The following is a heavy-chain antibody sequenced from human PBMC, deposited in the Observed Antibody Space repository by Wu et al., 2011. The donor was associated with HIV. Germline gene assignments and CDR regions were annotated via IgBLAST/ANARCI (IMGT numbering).Heavy chain of an antibody. J-gene: IGHJ6*02. Sequence: SVKVSCKASGYTFTSYYMHWVRQAPGQGLEWMGWINTNNGNTNYTHKFQGRVTMTTDTSTNTAYLELSSLRSEDTAVYYCARGPWAQRTSWSNYYQAMDVWGQGTTVIVSS. D-gene: IGHD2-2*01. CDR2: INTNNGNT. V-gene: IGHV1/OR15-2*02. CDR3: ARGPWAQRTSWSNYYQAMDV. CDR1: GYTFTSYY.